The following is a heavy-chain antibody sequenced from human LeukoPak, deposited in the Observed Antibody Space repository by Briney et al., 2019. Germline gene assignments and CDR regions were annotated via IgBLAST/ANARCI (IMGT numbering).Heavy chain of an antibody. J-gene: IGHJ6*03. CDR2: IYYSGST. CDR1: GGSISSYY. V-gene: IGHV4-59*01. CDR3: ARSSDSIYYYYMDV. Sequence: SETLSLTCTVSGGSISSYYWSWIRQPPGKGLEWIGYIYYSGSTNYNTSLKSRVTISVDTSKNQFSLKLSSVTAADTAVYYCARSSDSIYYYYMDVWGKGTTVTVSS. D-gene: IGHD4-11*01.